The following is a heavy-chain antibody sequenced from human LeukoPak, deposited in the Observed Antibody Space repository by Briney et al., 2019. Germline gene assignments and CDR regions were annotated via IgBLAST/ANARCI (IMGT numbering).Heavy chain of an antibody. V-gene: IGHV4-61*01. J-gene: IGHJ5*02. D-gene: IGHD2-15*01. Sequence: SETLSLTCTVSGGSVSTGTYFWSWIRQPPGKGLEWIGYIYYSGSTNYNPSLKGRVTISVDTSKNQFSLKLSSVTAADTAVYYCASRRGGYCSGGSCNWFDPWGQGTLVTVSS. CDR3: ASRRGGYCSGGSCNWFDP. CDR1: GGSVSTGTYF. CDR2: IYYSGST.